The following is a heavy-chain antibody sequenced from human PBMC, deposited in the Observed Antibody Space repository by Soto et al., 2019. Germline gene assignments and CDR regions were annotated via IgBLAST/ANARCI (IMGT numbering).Heavy chain of an antibody. J-gene: IGHJ6*02. Sequence: QVQLVESGGGVVQPGRSLRLSCAASGFTFSSYAMHWVRQATGKGLEWVAVISYDGSNKYYADSVKGRFTISRDNSKNTLHLQMNSLRSEDTAVYYCARTRDSSGYYYVYGMDVWGQGTTVTVSS. CDR2: ISYDGSNK. CDR1: GFTFSSYA. V-gene: IGHV3-30-3*01. CDR3: ARTRDSSGYYYVYGMDV. D-gene: IGHD3-22*01.